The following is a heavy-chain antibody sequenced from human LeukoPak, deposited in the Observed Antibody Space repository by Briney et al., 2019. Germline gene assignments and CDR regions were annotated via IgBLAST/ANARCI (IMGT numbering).Heavy chain of an antibody. CDR3: SGGRDITVAGPGGYFDY. Sequence: PGGSLRLSCAASGFIFSDYHMSWIRQAPGKGLEWVAYISPGGDAVYFADSVKGRITISRDNAKNSLFLRMSSLTAEDTAVYYCSGGRDITVAGPGGYFDYWGQGSLVTVSS. CDR1: GFIFSDYH. D-gene: IGHD6-19*01. CDR2: ISPGGDAV. V-gene: IGHV3-11*01. J-gene: IGHJ4*02.